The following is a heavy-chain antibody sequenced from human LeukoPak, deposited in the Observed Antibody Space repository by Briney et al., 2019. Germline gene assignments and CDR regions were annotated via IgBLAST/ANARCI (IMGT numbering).Heavy chain of an antibody. CDR3: ARDRAVAESSYWYFDL. CDR1: GFTFSDYY. CDR2: TSSSGSTI. D-gene: IGHD6-19*01. Sequence: GGSLRLSCAASGFTFSDYYMSWIRQAPGKGLEWVSYTSSSGSTIYYADSVKGRFTISRDNAKNSLYLQMNSLRAEDTAVYYCARDRAVAESSYWYFDLWGRGTLVTVSS. J-gene: IGHJ2*01. V-gene: IGHV3-11*01.